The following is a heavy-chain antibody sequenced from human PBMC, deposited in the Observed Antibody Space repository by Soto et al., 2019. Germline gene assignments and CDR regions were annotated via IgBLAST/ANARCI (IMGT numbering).Heavy chain of an antibody. J-gene: IGHJ4*02. CDR2: IIPIFGTA. V-gene: IGHV1-69*13. CDR3: ATDQGYSSSWSLFDY. Sequence: SVKVSCKASGGTFSIYAISWVRQAPGQGLEWMGGIIPIFGTANYAQKFQGRVTITADESTSTVYMELSSLRSEDTAVYYCATDQGYSSSWSLFDYWGQGTLVTVSS. CDR1: GGTFSIYA. D-gene: IGHD6-13*01.